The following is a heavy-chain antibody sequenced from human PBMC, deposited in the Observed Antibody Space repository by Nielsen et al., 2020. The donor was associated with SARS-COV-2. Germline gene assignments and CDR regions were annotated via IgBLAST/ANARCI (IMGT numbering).Heavy chain of an antibody. CDR1: GFTFSSYS. J-gene: IGHJ4*02. CDR3: AKHRGSPLLDFDY. CDR2: ISGSGGST. D-gene: IGHD3-10*01. Sequence: GGSLRLSCAAYGFTFSSYSMNWVRQAPGKGLEWVSAISGSGGSTYYADSVKGRFTISRDNSKNTLYLQMNSLRAEDTAVYYCAKHRGSPLLDFDYWGQGTLVTVSS. V-gene: IGHV3-23*01.